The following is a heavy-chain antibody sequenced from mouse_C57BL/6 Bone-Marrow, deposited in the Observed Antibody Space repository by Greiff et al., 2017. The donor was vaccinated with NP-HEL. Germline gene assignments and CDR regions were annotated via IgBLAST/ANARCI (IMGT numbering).Heavy chain of an antibody. CDR1: GFNIKDDY. D-gene: IGHD1-1*01. CDR2: IDPENGDT. J-gene: IGHJ2*01. V-gene: IGHV14-4*01. Sequence: EVQLQQSGAELVRPGASVKLSCTASGFNIKDDYMHWVKQRPEQGLEWIGWIDPENGDTEYASKFQGKATITADTSSNTAYLQLSSLTSEDTAVYYCTPGSSPFDYWGQGTTLTVSS. CDR3: TPGSSPFDY.